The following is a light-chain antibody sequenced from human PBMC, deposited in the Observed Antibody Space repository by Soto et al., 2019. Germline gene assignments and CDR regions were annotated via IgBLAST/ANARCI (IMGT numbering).Light chain of an antibody. V-gene: IGKV1-5*03. CDR1: QSINNW. J-gene: IGKJ1*01. CDR2: KAS. CDR3: QKYNTSWS. Sequence: DIQMTQSPSTLSASVGDRVTITCRASQSINNWLVWYQQKPGKAPKVLIYKASSLESGDPSRFRGSGSGTEFTLQLSSLEPDDFATYYCQKYNTSWSFGEGTKVELK.